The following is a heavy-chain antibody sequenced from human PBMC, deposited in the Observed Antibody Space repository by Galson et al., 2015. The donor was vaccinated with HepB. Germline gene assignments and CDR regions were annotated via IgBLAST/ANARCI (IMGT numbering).Heavy chain of an antibody. Sequence: SLRLSCAASGFTFNKHAMSWVRQAPGKGLEWVAVVSGGGAYTFYAVPVKGRFTISRDNWKNTLYLQMKGLRADDTALYYCAKAVGGQYYGSGSYSDYWGQGTLVTVSP. CDR2: VSGGGAYT. V-gene: IGHV3-23*01. D-gene: IGHD3-10*01. J-gene: IGHJ4*02. CDR3: AKAVGGQYYGSGSYSDY. CDR1: GFTFNKHA.